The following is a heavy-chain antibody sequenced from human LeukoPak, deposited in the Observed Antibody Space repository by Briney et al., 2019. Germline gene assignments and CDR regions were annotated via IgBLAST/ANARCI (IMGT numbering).Heavy chain of an antibody. D-gene: IGHD2-2*01. CDR2: INWNGGSR. V-gene: IGHV3-20*04. CDR1: GFTFDDYG. CDR3: AKDQGCSTTSCEYNWFDP. Sequence: GGSLRLSCAASGFTFDDYGMSWVRQAPGKGLEWVSGINWNGGSRGYADSVKGRFTISRDNSKKSLYLQMNSLRSEDAALYYCAKDQGCSTTSCEYNWFDPWGQGTLVTVSS. J-gene: IGHJ5*02.